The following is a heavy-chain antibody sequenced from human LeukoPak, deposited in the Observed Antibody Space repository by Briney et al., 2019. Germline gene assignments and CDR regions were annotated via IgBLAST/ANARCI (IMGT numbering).Heavy chain of an antibody. Sequence: KPSETLSLTCTVSGGSISSYYWSWIRQPPGKGLEWIGYIYYSGSTNYNPSLKSRVTISVYTSKNQFSLRLSSVTAADTAVYYCARNHDSSGYSLFKWGQGTLVTVSS. CDR2: IYYSGST. CDR1: GGSISSYY. CDR3: ARNHDSSGYSLFK. D-gene: IGHD3-22*01. J-gene: IGHJ4*02. V-gene: IGHV4-59*01.